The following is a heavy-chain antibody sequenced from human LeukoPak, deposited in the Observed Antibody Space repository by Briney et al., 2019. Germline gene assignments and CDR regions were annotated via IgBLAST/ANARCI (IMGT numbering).Heavy chain of an antibody. D-gene: IGHD3-3*01. CDR1: GGSISSGGYY. CDR2: IYYSGST. V-gene: IGHV4-31*03. CDR3: ARAPYDFWSGSPIYFDY. Sequence: SQTLFLTCSVSGGSISSGGYYWSWIRQHPGKGLERIGYIYYSGSTYDNPSLKSRVTISVDTSKNQFSLKLSSVTAADTAEYYCARAPYDFWSGSPIYFDYWGQGTLVTVSS. J-gene: IGHJ4*02.